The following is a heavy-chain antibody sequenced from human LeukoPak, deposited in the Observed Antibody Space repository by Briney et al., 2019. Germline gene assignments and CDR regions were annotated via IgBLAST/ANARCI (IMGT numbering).Heavy chain of an antibody. V-gene: IGHV4-59*01. J-gene: IGHJ4*02. CDR3: ARGPNSKYLDY. CDR1: GGSISSYY. CDR2: IFYSGST. Sequence: SETLSLTCTVSGGSISSYYRSWIRQPPGKGLEWIGYIFYSGSTNYNPSLKSRVTISVDTSKNQFSLKLTSVTAADTAVYYCARGPNSKYLDYWGQGTLVTVSS.